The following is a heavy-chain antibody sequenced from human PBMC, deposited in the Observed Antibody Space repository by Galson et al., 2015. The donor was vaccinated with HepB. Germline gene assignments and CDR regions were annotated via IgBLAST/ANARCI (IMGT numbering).Heavy chain of an antibody. CDR3: VRSESDYSNYGAGGY. J-gene: IGHJ4*02. V-gene: IGHV3-30-3*01. CDR2: ISHDTYDK. D-gene: IGHD4-11*01. CDR1: GFNFGSYA. Sequence: SLRLSCAASGFNFGSYAMNWYRQAPGKGLEWVAAISHDTYDKYIAHSVRGRFTISRDNSKKTSFLEMNSLRIDDTALYYCVRSESDYSNYGAGGYWGQGTLVTVSS.